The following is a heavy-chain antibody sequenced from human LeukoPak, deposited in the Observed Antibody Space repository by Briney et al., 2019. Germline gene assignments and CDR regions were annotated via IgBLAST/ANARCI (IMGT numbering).Heavy chain of an antibody. J-gene: IGHJ3*02. CDR2: IYYSGST. CDR1: GGSVSSGSYY. D-gene: IGHD6-13*01. V-gene: IGHV4-61*01. Sequence: PSETLSLTCTVSGGSVSSGSYYWSWIRQPPGKGLEWIGYIYYSGSTNYNPSLKSRVTISVDTSKNQFSLKLSSVTAADTAVYYCAAAGTWDASDIWGQGTMVTVSS. CDR3: AAAGTWDASDI.